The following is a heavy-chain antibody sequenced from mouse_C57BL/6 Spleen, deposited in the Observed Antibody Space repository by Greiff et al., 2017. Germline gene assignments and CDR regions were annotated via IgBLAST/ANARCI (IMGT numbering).Heavy chain of an antibody. CDR3: TIPSLLLFAY. Sequence: QVQLKESGAELVRPGASVTLSCKASGYTFTDYEMHWVKQTPVHGLEWIGAIDPETGGTAYNQKFKGKAILTADKSSSTAYMELRSLTSEDSAVYYCTIPSLLLFAYWGQGTLVTVSA. V-gene: IGHV1-15*01. J-gene: IGHJ3*01. CDR1: GYTFTDYE. CDR2: IDPETGGT.